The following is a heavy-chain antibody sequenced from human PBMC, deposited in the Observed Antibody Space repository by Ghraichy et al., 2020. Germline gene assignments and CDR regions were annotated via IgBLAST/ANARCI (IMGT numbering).Heavy chain of an antibody. J-gene: IGHJ4*02. CDR3: ARAYDFWSGYTSDY. CDR2: IKQDGSEK. D-gene: IGHD3-3*01. V-gene: IGHV3-7*03. CDR1: GFTFSSYW. Sequence: LSLTCAASGFTFSSYWMSWVRQAPGKGLEWVANIKQDGSEKYYVDSVKGRFTISRDNAKNSLYLQMNSLRAEDTAVYYCARAYDFWSGYTSDYWGQGTLVTVSS.